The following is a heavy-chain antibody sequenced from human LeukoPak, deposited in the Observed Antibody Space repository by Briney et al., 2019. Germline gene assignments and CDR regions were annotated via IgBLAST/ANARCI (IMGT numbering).Heavy chain of an antibody. CDR1: GFAFTTYA. D-gene: IGHD3-3*02. V-gene: IGHV3-21*01. CDR2: ISGGAEYT. CDR3: ARHFKSWDYMGV. Sequence: GGSLRLSCAASGFAFTTYATNWVRQAPGKGLEWVSSISGGAEYTYYADSVKGRFTISRDNAKNSLYLQMNSLRAEDTAVYYCARHFKSWDYMGVWGKGTTVTVSS. J-gene: IGHJ6*03.